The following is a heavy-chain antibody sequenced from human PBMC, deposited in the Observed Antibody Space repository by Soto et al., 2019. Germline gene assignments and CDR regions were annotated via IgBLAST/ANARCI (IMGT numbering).Heavy chain of an antibody. CDR2: MNPNSGHT. CDR1: GYTFTSYD. J-gene: IGHJ4*02. Sequence: ASVKVSCKASGYTFTSYDINWVRQATGQGLEWMGWMNPNSGHTDSAQKLQGRVTMTRNTSTSTAYMELRSLRSEDTAVYYCARERDYGDYYFDYWAREPWSPSPQ. CDR3: ARERDYGDYYFDY. V-gene: IGHV1-8*01. D-gene: IGHD4-17*01.